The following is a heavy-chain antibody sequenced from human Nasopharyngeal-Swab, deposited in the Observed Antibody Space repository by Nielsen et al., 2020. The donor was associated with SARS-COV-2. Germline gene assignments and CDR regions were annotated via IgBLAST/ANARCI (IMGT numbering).Heavy chain of an antibody. Sequence: GESLKISCVVSGFTLSSYGMSWVRQAPGKGLEWVSTIGTGGDTHYADSVRGRFTISRDNSKNTLYLQMDSLRAEDTAVYYCAKDSLYYYYGMDVWGQGTTVTVSS. CDR2: IGTGGDT. CDR3: AKDSLYYYYGMDV. J-gene: IGHJ6*02. V-gene: IGHV3-23*01. CDR1: GFTLSSYG.